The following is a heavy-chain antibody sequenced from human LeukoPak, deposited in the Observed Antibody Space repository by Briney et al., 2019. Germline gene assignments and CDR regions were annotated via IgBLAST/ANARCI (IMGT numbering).Heavy chain of an antibody. Sequence: SVKVSCKASGGTFSSYAISWVRQAPGQGLEWMGGIIPIFGTANYAQKFQGRVTITADGSTSTAYMELSSLRSEDTAVYYCARGGPVWQLVRDYYYYMDVWGKGTTVTVSS. CDR3: ARGGPVWQLVRDYYYYMDV. CDR1: GGTFSSYA. V-gene: IGHV1-69*13. D-gene: IGHD6-6*01. J-gene: IGHJ6*03. CDR2: IIPIFGTA.